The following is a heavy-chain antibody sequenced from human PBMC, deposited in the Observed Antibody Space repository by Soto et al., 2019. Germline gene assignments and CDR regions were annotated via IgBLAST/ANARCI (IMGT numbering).Heavy chain of an antibody. CDR3: ARARPEGTYSPHTVDP. V-gene: IGHV1-69*13. D-gene: IGHD4-4*01. Sequence: ASVKVSCKASGGTFSSYAISWVRQAPGQGLEWMGGIIPIFGTANYAQKFQGRVTTTADESTSTAYMELSSLRSEDTAVYYCARARPEGTYSPHTVDPWGQGTLVTVSS. J-gene: IGHJ5*02. CDR1: GGTFSSYA. CDR2: IIPIFGTA.